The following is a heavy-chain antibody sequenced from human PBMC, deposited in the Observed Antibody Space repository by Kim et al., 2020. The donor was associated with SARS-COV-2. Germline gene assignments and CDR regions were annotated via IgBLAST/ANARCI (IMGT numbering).Heavy chain of an antibody. D-gene: IGHD3-10*01. J-gene: IGHJ6*02. CDR3: ARLMVRGTLDYYGMDV. V-gene: IGHV4-4*02. CDR1: GGSISSSNW. Sequence: SETLSLTCAVSGGSISSSNWWSWVRQPPGKGLEWIGEIYHSGSTNYNPSLKSRVTISVDKSKNQFSLKLSSVTAADTAVYYCARLMVRGTLDYYGMDVWGQGTTVTVSS. CDR2: IYHSGST.